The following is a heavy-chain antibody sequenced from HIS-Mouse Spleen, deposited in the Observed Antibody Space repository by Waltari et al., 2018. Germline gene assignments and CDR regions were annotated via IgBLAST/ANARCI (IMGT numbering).Heavy chain of an antibody. D-gene: IGHD5-12*01. V-gene: IGHV4-39*07. CDR2: IYYSGST. Sequence: QLQLQESGPGLVKPSETPSLTCTVSGCSISSSSYSWGWTRQPPGKGLEWIGSIYYSGSTYYNPSLKSRVTISVDTSKNQFSLKLSSVTAADTAVYYCARDGYSGYGHDAFDIWGQGTMVTVSS. J-gene: IGHJ3*02. CDR3: ARDGYSGYGHDAFDI. CDR1: GCSISSSSYS.